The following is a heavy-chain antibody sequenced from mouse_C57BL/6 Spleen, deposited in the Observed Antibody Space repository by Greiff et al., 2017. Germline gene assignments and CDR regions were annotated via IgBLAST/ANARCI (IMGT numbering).Heavy chain of an antibody. CDR1: GYTFTDYE. CDR3: TRAPTYYSNPYYFDY. D-gene: IGHD2-5*01. V-gene: IGHV1-15*01. CDR2: IDPETGGT. J-gene: IGHJ2*01. Sequence: VKLMESGAELVRPGASVTLSCKASGYTFTDYEMHWVKQTPVHGLEWIGAIDPETGGTAYNQKFKGKAILTADKSSSTAYMELRSLTSEDSAVYYCTRAPTYYSNPYYFDYWGQGTTLTVSS.